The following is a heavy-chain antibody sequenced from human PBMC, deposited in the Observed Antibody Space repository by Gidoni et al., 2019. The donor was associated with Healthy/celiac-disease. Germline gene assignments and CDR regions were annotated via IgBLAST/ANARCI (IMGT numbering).Heavy chain of an antibody. V-gene: IGHV3-21*01. CDR1: GFPFSSYS. D-gene: IGHD6-13*01. CDR2: MSSSSSYI. J-gene: IGHJ4*02. CDR3: AGHDSLAAAGIKWHY. Sequence: EGQLVESGGGLVTPGGALGVSCPASGFPFSSYSMNWVRQAPGQGLEWVSYMSSSSSYIYYADSVKGRFPIFRDNAKTSLYLQMNSLSAEDTAVYSCAGHDSLAAAGIKWHYWGQGTLVTVSS.